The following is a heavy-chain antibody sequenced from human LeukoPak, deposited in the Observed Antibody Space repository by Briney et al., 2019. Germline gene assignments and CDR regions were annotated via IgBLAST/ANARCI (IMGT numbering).Heavy chain of an antibody. V-gene: IGHV3-21*06. J-gene: IGHJ4*02. D-gene: IGHD3-10*01. CDR2: INRNRNYI. CDR3: TRDLSAGLPGGIDS. CDR1: GFSFSVYS. Sequence: PGGSLRLSCAASGFSFSVYSMSWVRQAPGQGREWGSTINRNRNYIYYAGSVKGRFAISTDDATNSLFLHMNSLRAEDSTVYFCTRDLSAGLPGGIDSWGQGTLVSVSS.